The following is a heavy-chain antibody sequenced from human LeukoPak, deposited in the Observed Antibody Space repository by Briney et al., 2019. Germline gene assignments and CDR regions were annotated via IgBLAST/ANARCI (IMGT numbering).Heavy chain of an antibody. V-gene: IGHV3-23*01. Sequence: GGSLRLSCAASGFTFSSNAMSWVRQAPGKGLEWVSAISGSGGSTYYADSVKGRFTISRDNSKNTLDLQMNSLRDEDTAVYYCAKSSRVVAAPHWFDPWGQGTLVTVSS. J-gene: IGHJ5*02. CDR2: ISGSGGST. D-gene: IGHD2-15*01. CDR1: GFTFSSNA. CDR3: AKSSRVVAAPHWFDP.